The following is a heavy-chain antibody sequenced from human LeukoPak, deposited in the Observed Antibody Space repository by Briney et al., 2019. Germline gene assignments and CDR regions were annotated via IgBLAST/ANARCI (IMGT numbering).Heavy chain of an antibody. J-gene: IGHJ6*03. CDR1: GGSFSGYY. Sequence: SETLSLTCAVYGGSFSGYYWSWIRQPPGKGLEWIGEINHSGSTTYTPPLKSRVTISVDPSKNQFSLKLSSVPAADTAVYYCARGLPHLYYYYYYMDVWGKGTTVTVSS. V-gene: IGHV4-34*01. CDR3: ARGLPHLYYYYYYMDV. CDR2: INHSGST.